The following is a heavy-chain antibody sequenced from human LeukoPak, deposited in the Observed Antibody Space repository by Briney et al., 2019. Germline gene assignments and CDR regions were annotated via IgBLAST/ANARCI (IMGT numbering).Heavy chain of an antibody. CDR3: ARVGITMARGA. Sequence: GGSLRLSCAASGFTVSSNYMSWVRQAPGKGLEWVSVIYSGGSTYYADSVKGRFTISRDNSKNTLYLQMNSLRAEDTAVYYCARVGITMARGAWGQGTLVTVSP. J-gene: IGHJ5*02. CDR1: GFTVSSNY. V-gene: IGHV3-66*02. CDR2: IYSGGST. D-gene: IGHD3-10*01.